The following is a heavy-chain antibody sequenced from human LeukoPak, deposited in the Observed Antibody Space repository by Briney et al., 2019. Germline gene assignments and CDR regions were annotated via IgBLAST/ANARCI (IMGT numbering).Heavy chain of an antibody. Sequence: SETLSLTCTVSAYSISSGFYWGWIRQPPGKGLEWIGSIYHGGSTYYNPSLKSRVTISVDTSKNQFSLKLSSVTAADTAVYYCARARRWNAAVEGWWFDPWGQGTLVTVSS. D-gene: IGHD1-1*01. CDR3: ARARRWNAAVEGWWFDP. CDR2: IYHGGST. J-gene: IGHJ5*02. CDR1: AYSISSGFY. V-gene: IGHV4-38-2*02.